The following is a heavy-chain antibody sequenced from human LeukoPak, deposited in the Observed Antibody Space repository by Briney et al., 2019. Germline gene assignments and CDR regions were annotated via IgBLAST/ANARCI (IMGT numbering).Heavy chain of an antibody. J-gene: IGHJ4*02. CDR2: ISISSSTK. CDR3: ARAAVGVTGGDY. CDR1: GFTVSTYS. D-gene: IGHD1-26*01. V-gene: IGHV3-48*02. Sequence: QPGGSLRLSCAASGFTVSTYSMNWVRQAPGKGLEWLSYISISSSTKSYADSVKGRFTISRDNAKNSLYLQMNSLRDEDTAVYYCARAAVGVTGGDYWGQGILVTVSS.